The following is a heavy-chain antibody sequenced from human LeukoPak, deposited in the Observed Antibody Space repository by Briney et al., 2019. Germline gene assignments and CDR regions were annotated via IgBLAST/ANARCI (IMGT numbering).Heavy chain of an antibody. CDR2: INPSGGSI. Sequence: GASVKVSCKASGYTFTSYYMHWVRQAPGQGLEWMGIINPSGGSISYAQKFQGRVTMTRDTSTSTVYMELSSLRSEDTAVYYCARVYCSGGSCYDAFDIWGQGTMVTVSS. CDR1: GYTFTSYY. CDR3: ARVYCSGGSCYDAFDI. D-gene: IGHD2-15*01. J-gene: IGHJ3*02. V-gene: IGHV1-46*01.